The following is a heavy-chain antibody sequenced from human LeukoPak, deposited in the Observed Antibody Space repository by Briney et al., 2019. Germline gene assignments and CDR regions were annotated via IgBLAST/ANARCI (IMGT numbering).Heavy chain of an antibody. J-gene: IGHJ6*02. CDR2: IIPILGIA. Sequence: GSSVKVSCKASGGTFSSYTISWVRQAPGQGLEWMGRIIPILGIANYAQKFQGRVTITADKSTSTAYMELSSLRSDDTAVYYCARRSVAGTDYYYYGMDVWGQGTTVTVSS. D-gene: IGHD6-19*01. CDR1: GGTFSSYT. V-gene: IGHV1-69*02. CDR3: ARRSVAGTDYYYYGMDV.